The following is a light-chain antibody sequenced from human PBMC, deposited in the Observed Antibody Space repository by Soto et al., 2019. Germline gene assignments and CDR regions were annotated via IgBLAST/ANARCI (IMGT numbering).Light chain of an antibody. CDR2: SNN. J-gene: IGLJ1*01. CDR3: AAWDDSLNGPLYV. V-gene: IGLV1-44*01. CDR1: SSHIGSNT. Sequence: QSVLTQPPSASGTPGQRGSLSCSGSSSHIGSNTVNWYQQLPGTAPKLLIYSNNQRPSGVPDRFSGSKSGTSASLAISGLQSEDEADYYCAAWDDSLNGPLYVFGTGTKVTVL.